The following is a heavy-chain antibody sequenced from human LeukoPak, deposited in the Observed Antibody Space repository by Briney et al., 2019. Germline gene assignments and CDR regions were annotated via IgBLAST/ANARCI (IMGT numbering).Heavy chain of an antibody. V-gene: IGHV1-2*02. D-gene: IGHD5-12*01. CDR1: GYTFTDFH. CDR2: IDPHSGDT. CDR3: AREGSGYDYYYFDY. Sequence: ASVKVSCKASGYTFTDFHMHWVRQAPGQGLEWMGRIDPHSGDTRISQKFQGKVTVTRDTSISTVYMELNGLTSDDTAIYYCAREGSGYDYYYFDYWGQGTLVTVSS. J-gene: IGHJ4*02.